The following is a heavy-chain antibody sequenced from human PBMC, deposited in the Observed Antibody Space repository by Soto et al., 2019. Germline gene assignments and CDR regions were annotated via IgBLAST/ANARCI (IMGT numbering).Heavy chain of an antibody. CDR1: NGSISGFY. Sequence: QVQLQESGPGLVKPSETLSLTCSVSNGSISGFYWTWIRQPPGKLLEWIGYIHYSGRTDYNPSLTSHATTSVDTSKNQFSLNLKSITAADTAVYYCVRVGVGIGNHFDSWGRGTLVTVSS. D-gene: IGHD1-26*01. CDR3: VRVGVGIGNHFDS. J-gene: IGHJ4*02. CDR2: IHYSGRT. V-gene: IGHV4-59*12.